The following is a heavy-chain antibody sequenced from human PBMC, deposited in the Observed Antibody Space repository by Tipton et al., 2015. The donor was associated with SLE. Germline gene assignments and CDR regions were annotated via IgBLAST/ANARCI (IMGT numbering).Heavy chain of an antibody. CDR3: AKSWNYEGYYYGMDV. J-gene: IGHJ6*02. D-gene: IGHD1-7*01. CDR2: IRYDGSNK. V-gene: IGHV3-30*02. CDR1: GFTFSSYG. Sequence: GSLRLSCAASGFTFSSYGIHWVRQAPGKGLEWVAFIRYDGSNKYYADSVKGRFTISRDNSKNTLYLQMNSLRAEDTAVYYCAKSWNYEGYYYGMDVWGQGTTVTVSS.